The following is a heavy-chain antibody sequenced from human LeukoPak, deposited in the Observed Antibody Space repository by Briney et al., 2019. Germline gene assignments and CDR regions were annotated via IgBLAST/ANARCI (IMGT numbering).Heavy chain of an antibody. J-gene: IGHJ4*02. Sequence: GGSLRLSSAASGFTFSSYWMHWVRQAPGKGLVWVSRINSDGSSTSYADSVKGRFTISRDNAKNSLYLQMNSLRAEDTALYYCARDRNKYSSGWYLWDYWGQGTLVTVSS. CDR2: INSDGSST. V-gene: IGHV3-74*01. CDR1: GFTFSSYW. D-gene: IGHD6-19*01. CDR3: ARDRNKYSSGWYLWDY.